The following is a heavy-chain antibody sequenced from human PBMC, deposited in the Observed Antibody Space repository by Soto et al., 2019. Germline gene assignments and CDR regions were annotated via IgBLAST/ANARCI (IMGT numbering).Heavy chain of an antibody. CDR2: ISGSGGST. D-gene: IGHD3-10*01. CDR1: GFTFSSYA. V-gene: IGHV3-23*01. Sequence: GWSLRLSCAASGFTFSSYAMSLVRQAPGKGLEWGSAISGSGGSTYYADSVKGRFTISRDNSKNTLYLQMNSLRAEDAAVYYCAKDGGPLVRGGYPWFGPWGQGTLVAVS. J-gene: IGHJ5*02. CDR3: AKDGGPLVRGGYPWFGP.